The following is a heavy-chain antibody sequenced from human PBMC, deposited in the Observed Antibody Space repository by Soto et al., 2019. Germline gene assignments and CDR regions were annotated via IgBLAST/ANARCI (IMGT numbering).Heavy chain of an antibody. Sequence: QLQLQESGSGLVKPSQTLSLTCAVSGGSISSGGYSWSWIRQPPGTVLEWIGYIYHSGSTYYNPSLESGVTISVDRSKNQVSLKRRSVTAAGTALYYCASGLVTTLHYMGQGTLVTVSS. CDR2: IYHSGST. J-gene: IGHJ4*02. D-gene: IGHD4-17*01. CDR1: GGSISSGGYS. CDR3: ASGLVTTLHY. V-gene: IGHV4-30-2*01.